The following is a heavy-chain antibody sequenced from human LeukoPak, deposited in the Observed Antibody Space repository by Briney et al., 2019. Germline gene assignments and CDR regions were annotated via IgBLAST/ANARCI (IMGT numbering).Heavy chain of an antibody. CDR2: IYSGGST. CDR3: ARELTIFRVVIPFVY. CDR1: GFTVSSNY. J-gene: IGHJ4*02. D-gene: IGHD3-3*01. Sequence: GGSLRLSCAASGFTVSSNYMSWVRRAPGKGLEWVSVIYSGGSTYYADSVKGRFTISRDNAKNSLYLQMNSLRAEDTAVYYCARELTIFRVVIPFVYWGQGTLVTVSS. V-gene: IGHV3-66*01.